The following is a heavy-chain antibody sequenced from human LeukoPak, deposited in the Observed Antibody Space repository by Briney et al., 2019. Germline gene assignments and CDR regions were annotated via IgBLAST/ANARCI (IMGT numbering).Heavy chain of an antibody. V-gene: IGHV3-30*02. Sequence: PGGALRLSCVVSGFTFSSYAMSWVRQAPGKGLEWVAFIRYDGSNKYYADSVKGRFTISRDNSKNTLCLQMNSLRAEDTAVYYCAKAGTTTIYYYYYYMDVWGKGTTVTISS. J-gene: IGHJ6*03. D-gene: IGHD5-12*01. CDR3: AKAGTTTIYYYYYYMDV. CDR2: IRYDGSNK. CDR1: GFTFSSYA.